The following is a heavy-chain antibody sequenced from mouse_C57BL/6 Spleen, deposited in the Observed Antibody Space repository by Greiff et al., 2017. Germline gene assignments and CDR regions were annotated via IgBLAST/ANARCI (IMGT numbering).Heavy chain of an antibody. CDR1: GFTFSSYT. CDR2: ISGGGGNT. Sequence: DVMLVESGGGLVKPGGSLKLSCAASGFTFSSYTMSWVRQTPEKRLEWVATISGGGGNTYYPDSVKGRFTISRDNAKNTLYLQMSSLRSEDTALYYCARQGKAVPFAYWGQGTLVTVSA. D-gene: IGHD3-3*01. CDR3: ARQGKAVPFAY. J-gene: IGHJ3*01. V-gene: IGHV5-9*01.